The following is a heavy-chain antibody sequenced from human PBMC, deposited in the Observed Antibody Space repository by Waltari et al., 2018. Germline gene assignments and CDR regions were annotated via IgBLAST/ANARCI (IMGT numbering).Heavy chain of an antibody. CDR3: TVAAAVYYYYYMDV. J-gene: IGHJ6*03. Sequence: EVQLVEPGGGLVQPGRSLRLSCTASGFTFGDYAMSWVGQAPGKGLEGVGFIRSKAYGGTTEYAASVKGRFTISRDDSKSIAYLQMNSLKTEDTAVYYCTVAAAVYYYYYMDVWGKGTTVTVSS. D-gene: IGHD6-13*01. CDR1: GFTFGDYA. V-gene: IGHV3-49*04. CDR2: IRSKAYGGTT.